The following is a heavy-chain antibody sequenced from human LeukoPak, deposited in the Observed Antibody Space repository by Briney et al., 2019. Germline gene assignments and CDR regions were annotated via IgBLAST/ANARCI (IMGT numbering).Heavy chain of an antibody. Sequence: SERLSLTCTVSGGSVSSGSYYWSWIRLPPGKGLEWIGYIYYSGCTNYNPSLKSRVTISVDTSKNQFSLKLSSVTAADTAVYYCARAMYCSGGSCYGTGRRETSFDAFDIWGQGTMVTVSS. V-gene: IGHV4-61*01. CDR3: ARAMYCSGGSCYGTGRRETSFDAFDI. J-gene: IGHJ3*02. CDR2: IYYSGCT. D-gene: IGHD2-15*01. CDR1: GGSVSSGSYY.